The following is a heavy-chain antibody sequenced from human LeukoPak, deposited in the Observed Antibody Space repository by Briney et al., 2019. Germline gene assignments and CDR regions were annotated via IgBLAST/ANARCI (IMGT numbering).Heavy chain of an antibody. V-gene: IGHV3-23*01. CDR1: GFTFSSYG. D-gene: IGHD2-21*02. CDR3: ATGHIVVVTAPFDY. Sequence: GGSLRLSCAASGFTFSSYGMSWVRQAPGKGLEWVSAVSGSGGSTYYADSVKGRFTISRDNSKNTLYLQMNSLRSEDTAVYYCATGHIVVVTAPFDYWGQGTLVTVSS. J-gene: IGHJ4*02. CDR2: VSGSGGST.